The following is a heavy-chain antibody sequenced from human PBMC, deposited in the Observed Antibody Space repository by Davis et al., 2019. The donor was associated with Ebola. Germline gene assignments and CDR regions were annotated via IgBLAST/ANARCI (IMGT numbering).Heavy chain of an antibody. CDR2: ISSDSDYI. D-gene: IGHD3-22*01. V-gene: IGHV3-21*01. CDR3: ARSMIVVPIGWFDP. Sequence: GGSLRLSCAASGFTFSTYSMSWVRQAPGKGLEWVSSISSDSDYIYYADSVKGRFTISRDNAKNSLYLQMNSLRDEDTAVYYCARSMIVVPIGWFDPWGQGTLVTVSS. CDR1: GFTFSTYS. J-gene: IGHJ5*02.